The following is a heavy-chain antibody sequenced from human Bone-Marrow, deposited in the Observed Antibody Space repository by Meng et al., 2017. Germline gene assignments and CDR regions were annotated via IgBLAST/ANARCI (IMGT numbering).Heavy chain of an antibody. CDR2: INHSGST. CDR1: VGSFSGYY. V-gene: IGHV4-34*01. Sequence: QAQVQQLGAGLVKPSETLSLTCSVYVGSFSGYYWSWIRQPPGKGLEWIGEINHSGSTNYNPSLKSRVTISVDTSKNQFSLKLSSVTAADTAVYYCARRDCSGGSCYSRRGSWFDPWGQGTLVTVSS. D-gene: IGHD2-15*01. CDR3: ARRDCSGGSCYSRRGSWFDP. J-gene: IGHJ5*02.